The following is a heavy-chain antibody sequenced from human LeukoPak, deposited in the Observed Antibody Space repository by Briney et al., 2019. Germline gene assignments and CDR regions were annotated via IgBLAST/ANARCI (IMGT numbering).Heavy chain of an antibody. V-gene: IGHV3-48*03. CDR2: ISGSSSNM. CDR3: ARQFGPLAY. Sequence: GGSLRLSCAASGFTFSNYEMNWVRQAPGKGLEWVSYISGSSSNMYYADSVKGRFTISRDNSKNSLYLQMNSLRAEDTAVYYCARQFGPLAYWGQGTLVTVSS. J-gene: IGHJ4*02. CDR1: GFTFSNYE. D-gene: IGHD3-16*01.